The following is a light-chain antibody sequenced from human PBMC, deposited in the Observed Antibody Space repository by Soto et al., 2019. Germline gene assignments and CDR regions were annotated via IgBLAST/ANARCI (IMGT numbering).Light chain of an antibody. V-gene: IGLV4-69*01. CDR2: LNSDGSH. J-gene: IGLJ3*02. CDR3: QTWGTDSGV. CDR1: RGHSSYA. Sequence: QPVLTQSPSASASLGASVKLTCTLSRGHSSYAIAWHQQQPEKGPRYLMKLNSDGSHSKGDGIPDRFSGSSSGAERYLTISSLQSEDEADYYCQTWGTDSGVFGRGTKLTVL.